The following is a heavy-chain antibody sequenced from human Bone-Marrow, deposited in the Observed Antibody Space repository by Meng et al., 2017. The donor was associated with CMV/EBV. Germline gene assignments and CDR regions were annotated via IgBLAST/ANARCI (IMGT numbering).Heavy chain of an antibody. CDR2: ISSSSSYI. V-gene: IGHV3-21*01. CDR3: ARRREMSADYYYYGMDV. Sequence: GESLKISCAASGFTFSSYSMNWVRQAPGKGLEWVSSISSSSSYIYYADSVKGRFTIPRDNAKNSLYLQMNSLRAEDTAVYYCARRREMSADYYYYGMDVWGQGTMVTVSS. CDR1: GFTFSSYS. D-gene: IGHD3-3*01. J-gene: IGHJ6*02.